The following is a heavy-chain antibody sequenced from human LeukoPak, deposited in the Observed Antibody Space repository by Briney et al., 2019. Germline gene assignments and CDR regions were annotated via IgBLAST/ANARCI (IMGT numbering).Heavy chain of an antibody. Sequence: PGGSLRLSCAASGFTFSSYAMSWVRQAPGKGLEWVSAISGSGGSTYYADSVKGRFTISRDNSKNTLYLQMNSLRAEDTAVYYCAKAPAPIGRSGSYFLYYYYYMDVWGKGTTVTVSS. J-gene: IGHJ6*03. CDR2: ISGSGGST. CDR1: GFTFSSYA. CDR3: AKAPAPIGRSGSYFLYYYYYMDV. D-gene: IGHD3-10*01. V-gene: IGHV3-23*01.